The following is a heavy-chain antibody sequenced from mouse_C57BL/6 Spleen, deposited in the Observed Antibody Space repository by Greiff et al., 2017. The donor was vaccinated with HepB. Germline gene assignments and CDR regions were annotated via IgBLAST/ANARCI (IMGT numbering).Heavy chain of an antibody. J-gene: IGHJ2*01. V-gene: IGHV1-64*01. CDR3: AREDTTDYFDY. CDR1: GYTFTSYW. Sequence: VQLQQSGAELVKPGASVKLSCKASGYTFTSYWMHWVKQRPGQGLEWIGMIHPNSGSTNYNEKFKSKATLTVDKSSSTAYMQLSSLTSEDSAVYYCAREDTTDYFDYWGQSTTLTVSS. CDR2: IHPNSGST. D-gene: IGHD1-1*01.